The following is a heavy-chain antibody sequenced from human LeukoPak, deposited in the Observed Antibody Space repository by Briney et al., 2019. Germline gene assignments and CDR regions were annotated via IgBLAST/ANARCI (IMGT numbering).Heavy chain of an antibody. CDR1: GFMFSSYW. CDR3: ARDKGVVGTLAP. D-gene: IGHD2-21*01. Sequence: GGSRRLSCAASGFMFSSYWMSWVRQAPEKGLEWVANIKEDGSEKYFVDSVKGRFTISRDNAKNSLYLQMNSLRAEGTAIYYCARDKGVVGTLAPWGQGTLVTVSS. V-gene: IGHV3-7*01. CDR2: IKEDGSEK. J-gene: IGHJ5*02.